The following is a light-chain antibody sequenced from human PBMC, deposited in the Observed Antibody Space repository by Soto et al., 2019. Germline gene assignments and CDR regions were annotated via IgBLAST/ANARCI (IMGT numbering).Light chain of an antibody. V-gene: IGLV4-60*03. CDR3: ETGDNNFRV. Sequence: QPVLTQSSSASASLGSSVVLTCTLSSGLSNYIIAWHQQQPGKAPRYLMKVEGGGGYNKGSGVPDRFSGSSSGPDRYLTNSNLQSEDEADYYCETGDNNFRVFGGGTKVTVL. CDR1: SGLSNYI. CDR2: VEGGGGY. J-gene: IGLJ3*02.